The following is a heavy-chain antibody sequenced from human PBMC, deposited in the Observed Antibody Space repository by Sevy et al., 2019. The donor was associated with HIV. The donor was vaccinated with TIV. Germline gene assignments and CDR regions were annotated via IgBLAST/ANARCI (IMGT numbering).Heavy chain of an antibody. D-gene: IGHD3-3*02. CDR3: ASWREVAEDTAFQNWFDP. V-gene: IGHV4-4*02. CDR1: GGSISSNDW. J-gene: IGHJ5*02. Sequence: SETLSLTCAVSGGSISSNDWWTWVRQPPGKGLEWIGEIYHSGSTNYNPSLKSRVTLSVDKSKNEFSLKLGSVTAADTAVYYCASWREVAEDTAFQNWFDPWGQGTLVTVSS. CDR2: IYHSGST.